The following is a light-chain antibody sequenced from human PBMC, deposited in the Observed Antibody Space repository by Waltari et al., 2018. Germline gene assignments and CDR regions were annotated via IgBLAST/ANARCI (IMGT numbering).Light chain of an antibody. J-gene: IGKJ4*01. V-gene: IGKV3-11*01. CDR2: DAS. CDR1: PSVSSY. CDR3: QQRSNWPPLLT. Sequence: EIVLTQSPATLSLSPGERATLSCRASPSVSSYLAWYQQKPGQAPRLLIYDASNRATGIPARFSGSGSGTDFTLTISSLEPEDFAVYYCQQRSNWPPLLTFGGGTKVEIK.